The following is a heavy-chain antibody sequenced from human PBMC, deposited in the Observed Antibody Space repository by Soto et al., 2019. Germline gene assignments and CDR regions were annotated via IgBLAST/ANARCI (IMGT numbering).Heavy chain of an antibody. V-gene: IGHV4-30-4*01. Sequence: QVHLQESGPGLLKPSQTLSLTCTVSGDSIGSGDFYWTWIRQSTGEGLEYIGYIYKSGRTYYNPSLKSRPIISLDTSTNQFFLSLNSVTAADTAIYYCARSLSASSGWFDPWGQGTLVTVSS. D-gene: IGHD6-6*01. CDR2: IYKSGRT. CDR1: GDSIGSGDFY. CDR3: ARSLSASSGWFDP. J-gene: IGHJ5*02.